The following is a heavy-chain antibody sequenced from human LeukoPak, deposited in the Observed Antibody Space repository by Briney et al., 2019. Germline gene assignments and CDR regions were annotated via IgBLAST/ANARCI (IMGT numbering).Heavy chain of an antibody. V-gene: IGHV3-30*04. CDR3: ARDTPDPGSTDY. CDR1: GFTFSSYA. CDR2: ISYDGSNK. J-gene: IGHJ4*02. D-gene: IGHD2-2*01. Sequence: GGSLRLSCAASGFTFSSYAMHWVRQAPGKGLEWVAVISYDGSNKYYADSVKGRFTISRDNSKNTLYLQMNSLRAEDTAVYYCARDTPDPGSTDYWGQGTLVTVSS.